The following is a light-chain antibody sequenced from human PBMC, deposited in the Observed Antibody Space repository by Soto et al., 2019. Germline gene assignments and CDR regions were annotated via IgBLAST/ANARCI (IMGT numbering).Light chain of an antibody. CDR2: EVN. V-gene: IGLV2-8*01. Sequence: QSVLTQPPSASGSPGQSVAISCTGTSSDVGGYNYVSWYQQHPGKAPKLLIYEVNERPSGVPDRFSGSKSGNTASLTVSGLQAEDEADYYCSSYAGRDNWVFGGGTQLTVL. J-gene: IGLJ2*01. CDR1: SSDVGGYNY. CDR3: SSYAGRDNWV.